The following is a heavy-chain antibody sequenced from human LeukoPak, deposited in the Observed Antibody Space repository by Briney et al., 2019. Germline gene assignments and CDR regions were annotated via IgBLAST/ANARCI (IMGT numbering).Heavy chain of an antibody. CDR2: ISSNGGRT. CDR3: ARDFVHYYDSSGFEYYFDF. V-gene: IGHV3-64*01. Sequence: GGSLRLSCAASGFTFSRYAMHWVRQAPGKGLEYVSAISSNGGRTYYENSVKGRFTISRDNSKNTLYLQMGSLRAEDMAVYYCARDFVHYYDSSGFEYYFDFWGQGTLVNVSS. D-gene: IGHD3-22*01. CDR1: GFTFSRYA. J-gene: IGHJ4*02.